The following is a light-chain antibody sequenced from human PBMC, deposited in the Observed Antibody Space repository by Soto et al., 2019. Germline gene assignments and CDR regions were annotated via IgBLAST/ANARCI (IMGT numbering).Light chain of an antibody. CDR3: SSYTSRGTYV. V-gene: IGLV2-14*03. J-gene: IGLJ1*01. CDR1: SSDVGGYNY. CDR2: DVI. Sequence: QSVLTQSASVSGSPGQSITISCAGTSSDVGGYNYVSWYQQHPGKAPKLMIYDVINRPSGVSDRFSGSKSGNSASLTIFGLQAQDEADYYCSSYTSRGTYVFGTGTKVTV.